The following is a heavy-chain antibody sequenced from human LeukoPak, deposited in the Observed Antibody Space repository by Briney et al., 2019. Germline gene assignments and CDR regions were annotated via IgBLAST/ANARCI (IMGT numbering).Heavy chain of an antibody. CDR2: IYSGGST. D-gene: IGHD1-20*01. CDR1: GFTVSSNY. CDR3: AIRGHNWNYFDY. Sequence: GGSLRLSCAASGFTVSSNYMSWVRQAPGKGLEWVSVIYSGGSTYYADSVKGRFTISRDNSKNTLYLQMNSLRAEDTAVYYCAIRGHNWNYFDYWGQGTLVTVSS. J-gene: IGHJ4*02. V-gene: IGHV3-66*02.